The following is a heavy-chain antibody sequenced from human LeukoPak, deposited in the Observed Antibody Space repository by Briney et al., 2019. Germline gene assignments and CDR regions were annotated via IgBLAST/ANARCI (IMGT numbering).Heavy chain of an antibody. CDR1: GFTVSSNY. CDR2: IYSGGST. Sequence: TGGSLRLSCAASGFTVSSNYMSWVRQAPGKGLEWVSVIYSGGSTYYADSVKGRFTISRDNSKNTLYLQMNSLRAEDTAVYYCARDYYHDSSGYIPAGDAFDIWGQGTMVTASS. J-gene: IGHJ3*02. D-gene: IGHD3-22*01. CDR3: ARDYYHDSSGYIPAGDAFDI. V-gene: IGHV3-66*01.